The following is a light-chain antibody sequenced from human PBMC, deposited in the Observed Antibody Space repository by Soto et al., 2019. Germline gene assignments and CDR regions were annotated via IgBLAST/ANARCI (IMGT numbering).Light chain of an antibody. J-gene: IGKJ1*01. CDR1: QYINTR. CDR2: QTS. CDR3: HQRQSWPRK. Sequence: EIVLTQSPATLSSFPGDRVTLSCRAGQYINTRLAWYQHRPGQAPRLLIYQTSIRAAGIPARFSASGTGTDFALTISDVQHEDFAVYYCHQRQSWPRKFGQGTKVDIK. V-gene: IGKV3-11*01.